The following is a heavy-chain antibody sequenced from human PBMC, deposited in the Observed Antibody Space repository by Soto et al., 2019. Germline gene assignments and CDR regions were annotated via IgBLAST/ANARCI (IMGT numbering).Heavy chain of an antibody. Sequence: ASVKVPCKVSGYTLTELSMHWVRQAPGKGLEWMGGFDPEDGETIYAQKFQGRVTMTEDTSTDTAYIELSSLRSEDTAVYYCATDGRLRVRGVQRPGNSYGRDVWGQGPRVTAS. CDR2: FDPEDGET. CDR1: GYTLTELS. CDR3: ATDGRLRVRGVQRPGNSYGRDV. V-gene: IGHV1-24*01. J-gene: IGHJ6*02. D-gene: IGHD3-10*01.